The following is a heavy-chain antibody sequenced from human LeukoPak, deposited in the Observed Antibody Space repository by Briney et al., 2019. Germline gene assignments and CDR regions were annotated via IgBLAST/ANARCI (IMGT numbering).Heavy chain of an antibody. CDR3: ARHGGYNYYFDY. D-gene: IGHD5-24*01. CDR1: GGSISSSSYY. CDR2: IYYSGST. Sequence: SETLSLTCTVSGGSISSSSYYWGWIRQPPGKWLEWIGSIYYSGSTYYNPSLKSRITMSVDTSKNQFSLKLSSVTAADTAVYYCARHGGYNYYFDYWGQGTLVTVSS. J-gene: IGHJ4*02. V-gene: IGHV4-39*01.